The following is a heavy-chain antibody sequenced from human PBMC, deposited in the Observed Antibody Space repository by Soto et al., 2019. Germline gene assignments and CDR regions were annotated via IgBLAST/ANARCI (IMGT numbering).Heavy chain of an antibody. CDR1: GFTFSNYA. J-gene: IGHJ4*02. CDR3: AKVKTWTYLDF. D-gene: IGHD5-12*01. CDR2: ISGSGDNT. Sequence: GGSLRLSCAASGFTFSNYAMTWVRQAPGKGLEWVSSISGSGDNTYYADSVKGRFTIPRDNSKNTLYVQMNSLRAEDTAVYYCAKVKTWTYLDFWGQGSLVTVSS. V-gene: IGHV3-23*01.